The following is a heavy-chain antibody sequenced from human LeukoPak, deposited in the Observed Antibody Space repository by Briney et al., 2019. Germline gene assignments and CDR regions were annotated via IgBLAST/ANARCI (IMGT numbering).Heavy chain of an antibody. CDR3: ATWRTAKTGFDY. CDR2: IYYSGST. V-gene: IGHV4-39*01. J-gene: IGHJ4*02. Sequence: SETLSLTCTVSGGSISNNNYYWGWIRQPPGKGLEWIGSIYYSGSTYYNPSLKSRVTISVDTSKNQFSLRLSSVTAADTAVYYCATWRTAKTGFDYWGQGTLVTVSS. D-gene: IGHD1-1*01. CDR1: GGSISNNNYY.